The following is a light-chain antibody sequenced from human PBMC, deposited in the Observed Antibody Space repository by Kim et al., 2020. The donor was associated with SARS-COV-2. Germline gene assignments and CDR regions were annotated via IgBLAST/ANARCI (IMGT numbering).Light chain of an antibody. CDR2: DAS. V-gene: IGKV1-5*01. Sequence: DIQMTQSPSTLSASVGDRVNITCRASESISHWLAWYQQKPGKAPKGLIYDASSLESGVPSRFSGSGSGTEFTLTISNLQPDDCATYYCQQYDSYSWTFGQGTKVDIK. CDR1: ESISHW. J-gene: IGKJ1*01. CDR3: QQYDSYSWT.